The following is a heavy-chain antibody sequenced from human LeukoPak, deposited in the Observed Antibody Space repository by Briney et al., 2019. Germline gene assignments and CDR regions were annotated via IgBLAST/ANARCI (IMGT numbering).Heavy chain of an antibody. CDR2: ISGSGGST. CDR3: AGYSSSWYYSYFDY. CDR1: GFTFSSYA. D-gene: IGHD6-13*01. V-gene: IGHV3-23*01. J-gene: IGHJ4*02. Sequence: GGSLRLSCAASGFTFSSYAMSWVRQAPGKGLDWVSAISGSGGSTYYADSVKGRFTISRDNSKNTLYLQMNSLRAEDTAVYYCAGYSSSWYYSYFDYWGQGTLVTVSS.